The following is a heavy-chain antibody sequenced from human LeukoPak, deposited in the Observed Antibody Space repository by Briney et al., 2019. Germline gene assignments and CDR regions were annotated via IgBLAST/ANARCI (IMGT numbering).Heavy chain of an antibody. D-gene: IGHD3-16*01. V-gene: IGHV4-59*01. CDR1: GGSISSYY. Sequence: SETLSLTCTVSGGSISSYYWSWIRQPPGKGLEWIGYIYYSGSTNYNPSLKSRVTISVDTSKNQFSLKLSSVTAADTAVYYCARDGGLVITPYMDVWGKGTTVAVSS. J-gene: IGHJ6*03. CDR3: ARDGGLVITPYMDV. CDR2: IYYSGST.